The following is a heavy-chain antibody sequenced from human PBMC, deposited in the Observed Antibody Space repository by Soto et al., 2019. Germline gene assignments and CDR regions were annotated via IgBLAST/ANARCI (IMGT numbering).Heavy chain of an antibody. J-gene: IGHJ6*02. CDR3: ARGQLVWYGDLTPYHRDMDV. CDR2: ISHDGGT. Sequence: SETLSLTCAFYGGSFDDFYWSWVRQSPGKGLEWVGEISHDGGTNYSPSLASRVSISVDTSKNQFSLHLRSVTAADTGLYYCARGQLVWYGDLTPYHRDMDVWGQGTTVTVSS. D-gene: IGHD3-10*01. CDR1: GGSFDDFY. V-gene: IGHV4-34*01.